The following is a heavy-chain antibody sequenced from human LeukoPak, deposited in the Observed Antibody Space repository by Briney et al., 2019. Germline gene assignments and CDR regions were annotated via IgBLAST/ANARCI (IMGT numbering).Heavy chain of an antibody. Sequence: SETLSLTCTVSGGSISSHYWSWIRQPPGKGLEWIGYIYNSGSISYNPSLKSRVTISVDTSKNRFSLKLSSVTAADTAVYYCARLGSSSYNYYYYGMDVWGRGTTVTVSS. J-gene: IGHJ6*02. CDR1: GGSISSHY. CDR3: ARLGSSSYNYYYYGMDV. CDR2: IYNSGSI. D-gene: IGHD6-6*01. V-gene: IGHV4-4*09.